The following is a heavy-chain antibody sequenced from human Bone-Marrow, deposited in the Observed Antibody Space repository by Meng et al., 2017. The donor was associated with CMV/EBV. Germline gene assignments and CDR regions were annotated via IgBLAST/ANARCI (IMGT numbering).Heavy chain of an antibody. D-gene: IGHD3-9*01. CDR3: ARAYFDIFLPDY. V-gene: IGHV1-2*02. J-gene: IGHJ4*02. CDR1: GYTFTDYY. CDR2: IIPNSGVT. Sequence: ASVKVSCKASGYTFTDYYVHWVRQAPGQRLEWMGWIIPNSGVTDYAQKFRGRVTMTRDTSINTAYMELSRLRSDDTAVYYCARAYFDIFLPDYCGQGTLVTVSS.